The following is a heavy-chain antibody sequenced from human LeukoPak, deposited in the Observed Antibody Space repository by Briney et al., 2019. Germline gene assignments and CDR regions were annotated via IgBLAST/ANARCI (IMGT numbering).Heavy chain of an antibody. D-gene: IGHD1-7*01. J-gene: IGHJ4*02. Sequence: KPSGNLSLTCTVYGGSISSYYWSWIRQPAGKGLEWIGRIYTSGSTNYNPSLKSRVTMSVDTSKNQFSLKLSSVTAADTAVYYSARDRGNWNYPLDYWGQGTLVTVSS. CDR3: ARDRGNWNYPLDY. V-gene: IGHV4-4*07. CDR1: GGSISSYY. CDR2: IYTSGST.